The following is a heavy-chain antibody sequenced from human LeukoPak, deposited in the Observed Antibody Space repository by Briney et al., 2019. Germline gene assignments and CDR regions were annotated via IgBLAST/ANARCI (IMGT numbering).Heavy chain of an antibody. CDR2: IYYSGST. D-gene: IGHD3-3*01. CDR1: GFTFSSYA. V-gene: IGHV4-31*02. Sequence: LRLSCAASGFTFSSYAMSWIRQHPGKGLEWIGYIYYSGSTYYNPSLKSRVTISVDTSKNQFSLKLSSVTAADTAVYYCARVGRGPDYDFWSGYRDYYFDYWGQGTLVTVSS. CDR3: ARVGRGPDYDFWSGYRDYYFDY. J-gene: IGHJ4*02.